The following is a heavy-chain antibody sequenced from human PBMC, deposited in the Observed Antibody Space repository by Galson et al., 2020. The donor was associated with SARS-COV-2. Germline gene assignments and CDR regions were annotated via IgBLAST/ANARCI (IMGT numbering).Heavy chain of an antibody. CDR3: ASLKGYYFGY. V-gene: IGHV4-39*07. CDR2: IYYTGST. J-gene: IGHJ4*02. Sequence: SETLSLTCTVSGDSISNNLYYWSWIRQPPGKGLEWIGNIYYTGSTYHNPSLKSRLTLSVDASKSQFSLRLSSVTAAAAAGYYCASLKGYYFGYWGPGTLVTVSS. CDR1: GDSISNNLYY.